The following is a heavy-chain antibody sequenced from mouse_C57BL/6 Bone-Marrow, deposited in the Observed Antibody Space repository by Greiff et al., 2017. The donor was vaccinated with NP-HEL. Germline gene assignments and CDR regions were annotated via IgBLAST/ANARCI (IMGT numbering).Heavy chain of an antibody. CDR1: GYTFTTYP. CDR3: ARGYYYGSSYSYWYFDV. CDR2: FHPYNDDT. J-gene: IGHJ1*03. V-gene: IGHV1-47*01. Sequence: QVQLKESGAELVKPGASVKMSCKASGYTFTTYPIEWMKQNHGKSLEWIGNFHPYNDDTKYNEKFKGKATLTVEKSSSTVYLELSRLTSDDSAVYYCARGYYYGSSYSYWYFDVWGTGTTVTVSS. D-gene: IGHD1-1*01.